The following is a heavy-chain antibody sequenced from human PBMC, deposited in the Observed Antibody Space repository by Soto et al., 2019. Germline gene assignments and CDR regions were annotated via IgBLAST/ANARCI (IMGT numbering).Heavy chain of an antibody. Sequence: SETLSLTCVVSGASISSSNWWSWVRHPPGKGLEWVGDIYHSGSTNYNPSFKSRVTISVDKSKNQFSLKLSSVTAADTAVYYCAREQWLVKHLDYWGQGTLVTVSS. CDR1: GASISSSNW. CDR2: IYHSGST. D-gene: IGHD6-19*01. V-gene: IGHV4-4*02. J-gene: IGHJ4*02. CDR3: AREQWLVKHLDY.